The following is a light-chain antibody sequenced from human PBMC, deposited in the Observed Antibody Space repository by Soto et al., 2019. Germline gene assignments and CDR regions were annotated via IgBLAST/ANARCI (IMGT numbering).Light chain of an antibody. J-gene: IGKJ1*01. CDR2: DAS. Sequence: DIQMTQSPSTLSATAGDRVTITCRASQSISAWLAWYQQKPGKAPKLLIYDASNLESGVPSRFSGSGSGTEFTLTITSLQPEDFATYYCQHFNSYPWTFGQGTKVDIK. V-gene: IGKV1-5*01. CDR1: QSISAW. CDR3: QHFNSYPWT.